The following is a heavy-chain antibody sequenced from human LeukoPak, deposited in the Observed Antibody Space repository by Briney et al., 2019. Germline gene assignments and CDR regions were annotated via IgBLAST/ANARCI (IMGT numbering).Heavy chain of an antibody. CDR3: ARGLMGGYPRFDY. CDR1: GFTFDDYD. D-gene: IGHD2-8*01. Sequence: PGGSLRLSCAASGFTFDDYDMSWVRQAPGNGLEWVSNINWHGGSTNYADSVKGRFTISRDNAKSSLYLQMNSLRIEDTALYYCARGLMGGYPRFDYWGQGTLVTVSS. V-gene: IGHV3-20*04. J-gene: IGHJ4*02. CDR2: INWHGGST.